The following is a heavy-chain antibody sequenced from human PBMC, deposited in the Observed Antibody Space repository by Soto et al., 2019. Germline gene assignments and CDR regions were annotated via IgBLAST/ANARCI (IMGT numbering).Heavy chain of an antibody. D-gene: IGHD3-3*01. J-gene: IGHJ3*02. CDR3: ARTRVADAVEI. V-gene: IGHV5-51*01. Sequence: GESLKISCKASGFSFTSYWIGWVRQVPGKGLECMGIIYPRDSDTRYNPSFQGQVTISVDESINCAYLQWSSLKTSDTAMYYCARTRVADAVEIWGQGTMVTVSS. CDR2: IYPRDSDT. CDR1: GFSFTSYW.